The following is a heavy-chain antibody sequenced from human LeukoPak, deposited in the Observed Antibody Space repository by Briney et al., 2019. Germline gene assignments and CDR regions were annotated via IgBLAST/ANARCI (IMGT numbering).Heavy chain of an antibody. Sequence: SETLSLTCTVSGGSISSYYWSWIRQPPGKGLEWIGYIYYSGSTNYNPSLKSRVTISVDTSKNQFSLKLSSVTAADTAVYYYAREREYYDSSGYYLFDPWGQGTLVTVSS. CDR3: AREREYYDSSGYYLFDP. D-gene: IGHD3-22*01. CDR2: IYYSGST. V-gene: IGHV4-59*01. CDR1: GGSISSYY. J-gene: IGHJ5*02.